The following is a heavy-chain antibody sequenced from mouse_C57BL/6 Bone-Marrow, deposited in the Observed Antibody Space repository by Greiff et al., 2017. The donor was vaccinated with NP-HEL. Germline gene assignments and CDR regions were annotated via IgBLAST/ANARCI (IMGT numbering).Heavy chain of an antibody. Sequence: VQLQQSGPGLVQPSQSLSITCTVSGFSLTSYGVHWVRQSPGKGLEWLGVIWSGGSTDYNAAFISRLCISKDKSKSQVSFKMNSLQADDTAIYYCAILYYVSSYWYFDVWGTGTTVTVSS. CDR1: GFSLTSYG. D-gene: IGHD1-1*01. V-gene: IGHV2-2*01. J-gene: IGHJ1*03. CDR2: IWSGGST. CDR3: AILYYVSSYWYFDV.